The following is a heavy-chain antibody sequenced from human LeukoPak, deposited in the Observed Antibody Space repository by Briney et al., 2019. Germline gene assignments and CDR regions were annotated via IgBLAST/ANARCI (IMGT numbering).Heavy chain of an antibody. Sequence: GGSLRLSCAASGFTFSSYSMNWVRQAPGKGLEWVSSISSSSSYIYYADSVKGRFTISRDNAKNSLYLQMNSLRAEDTAVYYCARDGAWAIFGVVSRNDAFDIWSQGTMVTVSS. CDR1: GFTFSSYS. CDR3: ARDGAWAIFGVVSRNDAFDI. CDR2: ISSSSSYI. J-gene: IGHJ3*02. V-gene: IGHV3-21*01. D-gene: IGHD3-3*01.